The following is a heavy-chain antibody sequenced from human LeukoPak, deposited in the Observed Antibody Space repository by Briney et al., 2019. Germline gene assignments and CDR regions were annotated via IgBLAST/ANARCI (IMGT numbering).Heavy chain of an antibody. Sequence: PSETLSLTCTASGGSISSGGYYWSWIRQHPGKGLEWIGYIYYSGSTYYNPSLKSRVTISVDTSKNQFSLKLSSVTAADTAVYYCARGTPITIFGVVIPYWFDPWGQGTLVTVSS. CDR1: GGSISSGGYY. D-gene: IGHD3-3*01. V-gene: IGHV4-31*03. CDR3: ARGTPITIFGVVIPYWFDP. CDR2: IYYSGST. J-gene: IGHJ5*02.